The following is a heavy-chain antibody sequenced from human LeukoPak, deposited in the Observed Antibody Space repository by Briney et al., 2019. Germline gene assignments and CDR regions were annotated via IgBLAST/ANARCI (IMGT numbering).Heavy chain of an antibody. D-gene: IGHD4-11*01. J-gene: IGHJ4*02. CDR3: AREGLPYSRDY. CDR2: IKGDGSGI. Sequence: PGGSLRLSCSTSGFTFSTYWMSWVRQTPEKGLEWVANIKGDGSGINYAESVNGRFTISRDNAKNSLSLQMNSLTDDDTGLYYCAREGLPYSRDYWGQGTLVTVSS. V-gene: IGHV3-7*01. CDR1: GFTFSTYW.